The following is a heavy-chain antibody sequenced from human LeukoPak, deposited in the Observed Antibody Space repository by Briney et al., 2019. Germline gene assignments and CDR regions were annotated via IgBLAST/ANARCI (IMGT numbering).Heavy chain of an antibody. Sequence: PSETLSLTCAVYGGSFSGYYWSWIRQPPGKGLEWIGEINHSGSTNYNPSLKSRVPISLDTSKNQFSLKLSSVTAADTAVYYCARGIGTAAAVVFDYWGQGTLVTVSS. D-gene: IGHD6-13*01. J-gene: IGHJ4*02. CDR1: GGSFSGYY. V-gene: IGHV4-34*01. CDR3: ARGIGTAAAVVFDY. CDR2: INHSGST.